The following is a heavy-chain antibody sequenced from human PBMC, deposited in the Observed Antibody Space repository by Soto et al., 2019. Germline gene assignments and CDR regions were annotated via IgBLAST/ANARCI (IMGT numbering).Heavy chain of an antibody. CDR3: ARDPTGTTVARFDP. V-gene: IGHV4-59*01. D-gene: IGHD1-7*01. CDR1: GGSISSYY. CDR2: IYYSGST. J-gene: IGHJ5*02. Sequence: SETLSLTCTVSGGSISSYYWSWIRQPPGKGLEWIGYIYYSGSTNYNPSLKSRVTISVDTSKNQFSLKLSSVTAADTAVYYCARDPTGTTVARFDPWGQGTLVTFSS.